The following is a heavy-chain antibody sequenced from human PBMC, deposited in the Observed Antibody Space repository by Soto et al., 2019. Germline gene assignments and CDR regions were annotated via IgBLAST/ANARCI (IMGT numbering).Heavy chain of an antibody. CDR2: ISYDGSKK. V-gene: IGHV3-30-3*02. CDR1: GFTFSSYA. J-gene: IGHJ1*01. D-gene: IGHD3-9*01. Sequence: QVQLVESGGGVVQPGRSLRLSCAASGFTFSSYAMHWVRQAAGKGLEWVAVISYDGSKKYYADFVKGRFTISRDNAKNTLYLQMNSLRAEHTAVYYCAKTTGYTKMYFQHWGQGTLVTVSS. CDR3: AKTTGYTKMYFQH.